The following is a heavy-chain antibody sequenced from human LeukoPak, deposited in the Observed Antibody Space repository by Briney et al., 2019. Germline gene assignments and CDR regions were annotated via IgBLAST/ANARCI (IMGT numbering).Heavy chain of an antibody. CDR2: ISGGSIT. CDR1: GFTFSNYV. V-gene: IGHV3-23*01. Sequence: GGSLRLSCAASGFTFSNYVMSWVRQTPWKGLEWVSSISGGSITFYADSVKGRFTISRDNSKNMMYPQMNSLRAEDTAVYYCVRDVGGIYYVFGYWGQGTLVTVSS. D-gene: IGHD1-26*01. J-gene: IGHJ4*02. CDR3: VRDVGGIYYVFGY.